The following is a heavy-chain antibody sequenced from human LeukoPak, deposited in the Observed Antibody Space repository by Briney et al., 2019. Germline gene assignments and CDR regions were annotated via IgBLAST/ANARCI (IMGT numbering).Heavy chain of an antibody. Sequence: GGSLRLSCAASGFTFISYSMNWVRQAPGKGLEWVSSISGSTSYIYYADSVKGRFTISRDNAKNSLYLQMNSLRAEDTAVYYCAREPRTMIIPERYFDYWGQGTLVTVSS. J-gene: IGHJ4*02. D-gene: IGHD3-22*01. V-gene: IGHV3-21*01. CDR1: GFTFISYS. CDR3: AREPRTMIIPERYFDY. CDR2: ISGSTSYI.